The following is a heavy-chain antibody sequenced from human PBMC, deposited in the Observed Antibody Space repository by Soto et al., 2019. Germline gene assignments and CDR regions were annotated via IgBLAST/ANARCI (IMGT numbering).Heavy chain of an antibody. Sequence: EVQLVQSGAEVTKPGESLKISCKTSGFSFTSYWIGWVRQMPGKGLEWMGIIYPGDSDTRYSPSFQGQVTISVDKSINTAYLQWNSLKASDTAIYYCAGGYCDTTTCSTFDRWGQGTLVTVSS. CDR1: GFSFTSYW. D-gene: IGHD2-2*01. CDR2: IYPGDSDT. CDR3: AGGYCDTTTCSTFDR. J-gene: IGHJ5*02. V-gene: IGHV5-51*03.